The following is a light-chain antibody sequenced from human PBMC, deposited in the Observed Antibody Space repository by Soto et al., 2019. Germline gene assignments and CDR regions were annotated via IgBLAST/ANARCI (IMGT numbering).Light chain of an antibody. CDR1: SGHSTYA. V-gene: IGLV4-69*01. J-gene: IGLJ2*01. CDR3: QTWATGIRV. CDR2: VNSDGSH. Sequence: QAVVTQSPSASASLGASVKLTCTLSSGHSTYAIAWHQQQPEKGPRYVMKVNSDGSHNKGDGIPDRFSGASSGAERYLSISSLQSEDEADYYCQTWATGIRVFGGGTKLTVL.